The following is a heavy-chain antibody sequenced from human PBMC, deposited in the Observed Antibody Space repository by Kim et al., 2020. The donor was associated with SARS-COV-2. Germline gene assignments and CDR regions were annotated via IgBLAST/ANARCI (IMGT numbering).Heavy chain of an antibody. CDR3: ASACSNNCQRGFDY. CDR1: GYTFRGYG. J-gene: IGHJ4*02. D-gene: IGHD1-1*01. CDR2: ISAYNGNI. Sequence: ASVKVSCKASGYTFRGYGIGWVRQAPGQGLERMGWISAYNGNIKSTQKFQDRVTMTTDTSSNTAYMELKSLTSDDAAVYYCASACSNNCQRGFDYWGQGTLVTVSS. V-gene: IGHV1-18*01.